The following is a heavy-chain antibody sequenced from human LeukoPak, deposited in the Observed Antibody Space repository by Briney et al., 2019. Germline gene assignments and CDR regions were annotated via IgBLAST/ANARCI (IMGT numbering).Heavy chain of an antibody. V-gene: IGHV4-38-2*02. CDR1: GGSISSGNY. CDR3: AREADTCFDP. CDR2: IYHSGST. D-gene: IGHD6-19*01. Sequence: SETLSLTCTVSGGSISSGNYGGWIRQPPGKGLGWIGSIYHSGSTYYNPSLKSRVTISVDTSKNQFSLKLSSVTAADTAVYYCAREADTCFDPWGQGTLVTVSS. J-gene: IGHJ5*02.